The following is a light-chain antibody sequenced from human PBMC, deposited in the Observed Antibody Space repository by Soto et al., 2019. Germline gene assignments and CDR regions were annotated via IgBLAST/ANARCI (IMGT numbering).Light chain of an antibody. V-gene: IGLV1-51*01. Sequence: QSVLTQPPSVSAAPGQRVTISCSGSASNIGNNSVSWYQQLPGAAPKLLIYDDNNRPSGIPDRFSGSKSGTSATLGITGLQTGDEADYYCGPWDTSLPACVFGPGTKRTVL. CDR1: ASNIGNNS. CDR2: DDN. J-gene: IGLJ1*01. CDR3: GPWDTSLPACV.